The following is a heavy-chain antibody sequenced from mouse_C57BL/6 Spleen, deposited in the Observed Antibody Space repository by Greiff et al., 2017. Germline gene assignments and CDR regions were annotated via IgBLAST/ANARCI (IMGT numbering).Heavy chain of an antibody. CDR1: GYTFTSYW. D-gene: IGHD1-1*01. J-gene: IGHJ4*01. Sequence: QVHVKQSGAELVKPGASVKLSCKASGYTFTSYWMHWVKQRPGQGLEWIGMIHPNSGSTNYNEKFKSKATLTVDKSSSTAYMQLSSLTSEDSAVYYCARRGYGSSYDYYAMDYWGQGTSVTVSS. CDR3: ARRGYGSSYDYYAMDY. V-gene: IGHV1-64*01. CDR2: IHPNSGST.